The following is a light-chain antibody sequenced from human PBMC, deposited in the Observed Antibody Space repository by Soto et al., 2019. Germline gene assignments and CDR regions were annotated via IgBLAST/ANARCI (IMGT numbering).Light chain of an antibody. CDR2: EVS. J-gene: IGLJ3*02. CDR1: SSDVGAYKF. CDR3: SSYTSTSTPWV. V-gene: IGLV2-14*01. Sequence: QSALTQPGSVSGSPGQSITIFCSGTSSDVGAYKFVSWYRHHPGKAPQVMIYEVSNRPSGVSNRFSGSKSGNTASLTISGLQPEDEGDYYCSSYTSTSTPWVFGGGTKLTVL.